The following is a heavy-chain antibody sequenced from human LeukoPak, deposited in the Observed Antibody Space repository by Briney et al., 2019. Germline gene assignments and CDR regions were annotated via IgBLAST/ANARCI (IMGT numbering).Heavy chain of an antibody. V-gene: IGHV4-59*08. J-gene: IGHJ3*02. CDR1: SGSISSYY. D-gene: IGHD6-6*01. CDR2: IYYSGST. CDR3: AREYSSSSGRRAFDI. Sequence: SETLSLTCTVSSGSISSYYWSWIRQPPGKGLEWIGYIYYSGSTNYNPSLKSRLTISIDTSENQFSLKLSSVTAADTAVYYCAREYSSSSGRRAFDIWGQGTMVTVSS.